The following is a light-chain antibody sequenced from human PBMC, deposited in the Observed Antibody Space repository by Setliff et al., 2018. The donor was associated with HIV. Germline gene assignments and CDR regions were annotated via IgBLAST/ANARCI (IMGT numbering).Light chain of an antibody. CDR2: EGN. CDR1: SNDVGRYNL. J-gene: IGLJ3*02. CDR3: YSYASSIVSWA. V-gene: IGLV2-23*01. Sequence: QSALTQPASVSGSPGQSITISCTGTSNDVGRYNLVSWYQQHPGKAPKLIIYEGNRWPSGVSNRFSGSYSGNTASLTISGLQAEDEADYYCYSYASSIVSWAFGGGTKVTVL.